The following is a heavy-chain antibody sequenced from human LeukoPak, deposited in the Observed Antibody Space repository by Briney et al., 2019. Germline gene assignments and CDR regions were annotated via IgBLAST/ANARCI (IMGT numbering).Heavy chain of an antibody. CDR1: GGSIRSGDYY. CDR3: ARDLLNEGNHLDY. D-gene: IGHD4-23*01. V-gene: IGHV4-30-4*01. Sequence: SQTLSLTCTVSGGSIRSGDYYWSWIRQPPGKGLEWIGYIYYSGSTDYNPSLKSRVTISVDTSKNQFSLKLSSVTAADTAVYYCARDLLNEGNHLDYWGQGTLVTVSS. CDR2: IYYSGST. J-gene: IGHJ4*02.